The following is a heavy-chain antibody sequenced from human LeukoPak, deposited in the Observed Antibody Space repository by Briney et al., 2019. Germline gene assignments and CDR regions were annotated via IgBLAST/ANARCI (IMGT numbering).Heavy chain of an antibody. CDR1: GGSISSSSYY. CDR2: IYYSGST. V-gene: IGHV4-39*07. Sequence: SETLSLTCTVSGGSISSSSYYWGWIRQPPGKGLEWIGSIYYSGSTYYNPSLKSRVTISVDTSKNQFSLKLSSVTAADTAVYYCARGPDFWSGYYGSWGQGTLVTVSS. J-gene: IGHJ5*02. D-gene: IGHD3-3*01. CDR3: ARGPDFWSGYYGS.